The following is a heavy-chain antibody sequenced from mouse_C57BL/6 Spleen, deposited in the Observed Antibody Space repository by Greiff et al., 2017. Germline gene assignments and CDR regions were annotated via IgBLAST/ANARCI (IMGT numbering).Heavy chain of an antibody. Sequence: QVHVKQPGAELVKPGASVKVSCKASGYTFTSYWMHWVKQRPGQGLEWIGRIHPSDSDTNYNQKFKGKATLTVDKSSSTAYMQLSSLTSEDSAFCSCAIGDSSAYQAYWGQGTLVTVSA. D-gene: IGHD3-2*02. CDR2: IHPSDSDT. V-gene: IGHV1-74*01. CDR1: GYTFTSYW. J-gene: IGHJ3*01. CDR3: AIGDSSAYQAY.